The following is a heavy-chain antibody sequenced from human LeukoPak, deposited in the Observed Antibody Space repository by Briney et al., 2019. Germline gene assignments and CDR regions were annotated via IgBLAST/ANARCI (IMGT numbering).Heavy chain of an antibody. D-gene: IGHD2-2*01. CDR1: GGSFSDYY. J-gene: IGHJ4*02. V-gene: IGHV4-34*01. CDR2: INHSGST. Sequence: PSETLSLTCAVYGGSFSDYYWTWIRQPPGKGLEWIGEINHSGSTNYNPSLRSRVTISLDTFKKQFSLTLTSVTAADTGVYYCARHTQCRTTSCPWYFDYWGQGTLVTVSS. CDR3: ARHTQCRTTSCPWYFDY.